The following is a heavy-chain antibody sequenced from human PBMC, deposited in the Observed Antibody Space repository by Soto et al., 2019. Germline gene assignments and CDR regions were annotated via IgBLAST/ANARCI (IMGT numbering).Heavy chain of an antibody. J-gene: IGHJ6*02. CDR2: FDPEDGET. D-gene: IGHD3-3*01. CDR1: GYTLTELS. Sequence: ASVKVSCKVSGYTLTELSMHWVRQAPGKGLEWMGGFDPEDGETIYAQKFQGRVTMTEDTSTDTAYMELSSLRSEDTAVYYCATITIFGVVIRPTFYYYGMDVWGQGTTVTVSS. CDR3: ATITIFGVVIRPTFYYYGMDV. V-gene: IGHV1-24*01.